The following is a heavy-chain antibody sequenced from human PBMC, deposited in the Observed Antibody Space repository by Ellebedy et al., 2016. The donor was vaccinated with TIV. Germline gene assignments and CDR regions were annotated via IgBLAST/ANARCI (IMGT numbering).Heavy chain of an antibody. CDR3: AGTRGYGYVY. V-gene: IGHV4-34*01. D-gene: IGHD5-12*01. CDR2: ISHSGIG. Sequence: MPSETLSLTCAVHRESFTAYYWTWVRQSPEKGLEWLGEISHSGIGNYNPSLWSRLTLSVDKSSNQFSLKLSYVPAADTAVYYCAGTRGYGYVYWGLGTLVTVSS. CDR1: RESFTAYY. J-gene: IGHJ4*02.